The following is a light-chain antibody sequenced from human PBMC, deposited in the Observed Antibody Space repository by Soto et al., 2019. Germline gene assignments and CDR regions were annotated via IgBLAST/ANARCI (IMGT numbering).Light chain of an antibody. CDR2: TDN. CDR1: SSNIGSYS. CDR3: SSWDDSLNAWV. Sequence: QPVLTQPPSASGTPGQKVTISCSASSSNIGSYSFNWYQQLPGTAPRLLMHTDNQRPSGVPDRFSGSKSGTSASLAISGLQSEDEGDYYCSSWDDSLNAWVFGGGTKLTVL. J-gene: IGLJ3*02. V-gene: IGLV1-44*01.